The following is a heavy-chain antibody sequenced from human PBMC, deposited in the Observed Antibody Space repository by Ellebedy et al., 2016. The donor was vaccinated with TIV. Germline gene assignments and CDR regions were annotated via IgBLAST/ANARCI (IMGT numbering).Heavy chain of an antibody. CDR3: ARDKSGSSNFDY. V-gene: IGHV1-24*01. Sequence: AASVKVSCKVSGYTLTELSMHWVRQAPGKGLEWMGGFDPEDGETIYAQKFQGRVTMTEDTSTDTAYMELSSLRSEDTAVYYCARDKSGSSNFDYWGQGTLVTVSS. D-gene: IGHD1-26*01. CDR2: FDPEDGET. CDR1: GYTLTELS. J-gene: IGHJ4*02.